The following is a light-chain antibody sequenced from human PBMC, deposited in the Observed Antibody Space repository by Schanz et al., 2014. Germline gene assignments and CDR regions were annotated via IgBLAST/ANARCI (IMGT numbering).Light chain of an antibody. Sequence: EIVLTQSPGTLSLSPGERATLSCRASQSVSSNLAWYQQKPGQAPRLLISDASTRATGVPDRFSGSGSGTDFTLTISRLEPEDFAVYYCQQYGSSLLTFGGGTKVEIK. V-gene: IGKV3-20*01. CDR1: QSVSSN. J-gene: IGKJ4*01. CDR2: DAS. CDR3: QQYGSSLLT.